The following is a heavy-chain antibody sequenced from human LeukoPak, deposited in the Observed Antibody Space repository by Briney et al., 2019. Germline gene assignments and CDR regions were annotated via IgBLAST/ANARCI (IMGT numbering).Heavy chain of an antibody. D-gene: IGHD2-2*01. CDR3: ASGRYCSSTRCSFDY. V-gene: IGHV3-21*01. CDR2: ISGSSSYI. J-gene: IGHJ4*02. Sequence: PGGSLRLSCAASGFTFSSYSMNWVRQAPGKGLEWVSSISGSSSYIYYADSVKGRFTISRDNAKNSLYLQVNSLRAEDTAVYYCASGRYCSSTRCSFDYWGQGTLVTASS. CDR1: GFTFSSYS.